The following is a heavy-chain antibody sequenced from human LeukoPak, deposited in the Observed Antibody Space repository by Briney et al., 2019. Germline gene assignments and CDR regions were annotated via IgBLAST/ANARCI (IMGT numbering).Heavy chain of an antibody. Sequence: ASVKVSCKASGYTFTSYYMHWVRQAPGQGLEWMGLINPSGGSTSYAQKFQGRVTMTRDTSTSTVYMELSSLRSEDTAVYYCARDTYYYDSSGYYPYWYFDLWGRGTLVTVSS. CDR2: INPSGGST. CDR1: GYTFTSYY. J-gene: IGHJ2*01. CDR3: ARDTYYYDSSGYYPYWYFDL. V-gene: IGHV1-46*01. D-gene: IGHD3-22*01.